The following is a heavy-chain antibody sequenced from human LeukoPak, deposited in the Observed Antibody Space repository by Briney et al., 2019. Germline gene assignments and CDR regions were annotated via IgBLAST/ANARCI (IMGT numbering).Heavy chain of an antibody. Sequence: GGSLRLSCAASGFTFSSYWMHWVRQAPGKGLVWVSRINSDGSSTSYADSVKGRFTISRDNAKNTLYLQMHSLRAEDTAVYYCARVDTAMVGYFQHWGQGTLVTVSS. CDR1: GFTFSSYW. J-gene: IGHJ1*01. CDR2: INSDGSST. D-gene: IGHD5-18*01. CDR3: ARVDTAMVGYFQH. V-gene: IGHV3-74*01.